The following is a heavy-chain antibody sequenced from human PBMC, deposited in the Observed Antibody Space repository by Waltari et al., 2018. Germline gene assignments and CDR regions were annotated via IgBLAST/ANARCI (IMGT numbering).Heavy chain of an antibody. CDR3: ARVGDYHGSGRFGLDV. CDR2: INRDGGN. J-gene: IGHJ6*02. Sequence: QVQLQQWGAGLLKPSETLSLTCAVYDGSFRGAFWSWIRQSPGKGLEWIGQINRDGGNIYNPSLKSRVAMSVDTLKSQISLSLTSVTAADAAVYYCARVGDYHGSGRFGLDVWGQGTRVTVSS. V-gene: IGHV4-34*01. D-gene: IGHD3-10*01. CDR1: DGSFRGAF.